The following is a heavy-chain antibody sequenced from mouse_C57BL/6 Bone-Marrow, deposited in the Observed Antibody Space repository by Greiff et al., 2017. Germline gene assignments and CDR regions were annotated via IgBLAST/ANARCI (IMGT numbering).Heavy chain of an antibody. CDR1: GYSFTGYY. Sequence: EVQLQQSGPELVKPGASVKISCKASGYSFTGYYMNWVKQSPEKSLEWIGEINPSTGGTTYNQKFKAKATLTVDKSSSTAYMQLKSMTSEDSAVYYSARETTVVAKAIDYWGQGTSITVSS. CDR2: INPSTGGT. J-gene: IGHJ4*01. V-gene: IGHV1-42*01. CDR3: ARETTVVAKAIDY. D-gene: IGHD1-1*01.